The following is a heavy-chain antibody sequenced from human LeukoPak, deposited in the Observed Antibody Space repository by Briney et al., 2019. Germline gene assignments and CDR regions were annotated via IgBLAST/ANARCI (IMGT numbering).Heavy chain of an antibody. CDR1: GFTFSSYD. D-gene: IGHD1-26*01. CDR2: IGTAGDT. J-gene: IGHJ3*02. CDR3: ARGSGSYYGPDNDAFDI. V-gene: IGHV3-13*01. Sequence: GGSLRLSCAASGFTFSSYDMHWVRQATGKGLEWVSAIGTAGDTCYPGSVKGRFTISRENAKNSLYLQMNSLRAGDTAVYYCARGSGSYYGPDNDAFDIWGQGTMVTVSS.